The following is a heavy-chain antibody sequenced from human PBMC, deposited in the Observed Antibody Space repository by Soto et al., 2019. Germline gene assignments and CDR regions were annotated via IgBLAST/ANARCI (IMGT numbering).Heavy chain of an antibody. CDR3: ARGTSPVVAATLFGY. CDR2: MNPNSGNT. J-gene: IGHJ4*02. D-gene: IGHD2-15*01. V-gene: IGHV1-8*01. Sequence: QVQLVQSGAEVKKPGASVKVSCKASGYTFTSYDINWVRQATGQGLEWLGWMNPNSGNTCYAQKFQGRVTMTRNTSISTAYRELSSLRSEDTAVYYCARGTSPVVAATLFGYWGQGTLVTVSS. CDR1: GYTFTSYD.